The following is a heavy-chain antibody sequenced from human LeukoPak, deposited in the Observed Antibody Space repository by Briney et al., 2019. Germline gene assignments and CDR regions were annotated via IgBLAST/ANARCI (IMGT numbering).Heavy chain of an antibody. J-gene: IGHJ3*02. D-gene: IGHD6-19*01. V-gene: IGHV3-21*01. Sequence: GGSLRLSCAPSVFTSRSYSMNWVRQAPGKGLEWVSSIIISISYIYYADSVKGRFSSSRDNAKNSLYLQMNSLRAEDTAVYYCARGGPLDASGSDAFDIWGQGTMVTVSS. CDR2: IIISISYI. CDR1: VFTSRSYS. CDR3: ARGGPLDASGSDAFDI.